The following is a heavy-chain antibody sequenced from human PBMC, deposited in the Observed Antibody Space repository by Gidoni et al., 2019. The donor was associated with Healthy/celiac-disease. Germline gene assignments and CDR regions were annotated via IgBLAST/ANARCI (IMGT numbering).Heavy chain of an antibody. J-gene: IGHJ6*02. V-gene: IGHV3-66*01. Sequence: EVQLVESGGGLVQPGGSLRLSCAASGFTVSSNYMSWVRQAPGQGLEWVSVIYSGGSTYYADSVKGRFTISRDNSKNTLYLQMNSLRAEDTAVYYCEDGPQPSGMDVWGQGTTVTVSS. D-gene: IGHD2-15*01. CDR1: GFTVSSNY. CDR2: IYSGGST. CDR3: EDGPQPSGMDV.